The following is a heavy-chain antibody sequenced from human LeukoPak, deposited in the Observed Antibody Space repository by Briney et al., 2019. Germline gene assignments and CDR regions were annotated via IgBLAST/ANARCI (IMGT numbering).Heavy chain of an antibody. D-gene: IGHD3-22*01. CDR3: ARGYYYDSSGYSLGMDV. Sequence: ASVKVSCKASEYTFTGYYMHWVRQAPGQGLEWMGWINPNSGGPNYAQKFQGRVTMTRDTSISTAYMELSRLRSDDTAVYYCARGYYYDSSGYSLGMDVWGKGTTVTVSS. CDR1: EYTFTGYY. CDR2: INPNSGGP. V-gene: IGHV1-2*02. J-gene: IGHJ6*04.